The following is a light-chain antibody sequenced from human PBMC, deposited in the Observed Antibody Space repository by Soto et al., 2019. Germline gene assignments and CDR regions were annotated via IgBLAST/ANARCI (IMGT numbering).Light chain of an antibody. CDR1: QSIRSY. CDR2: KAS. Sequence: DIRMTQSPSTLSASVGDRVTITCRASQSIRSYLAWYQQKSGKVPKLLIYKASTLENGVPSRFSDSGSGTEFTLTISGLQPDDSAPSPCQPYKAFWTLGQGTKVDIK. CDR3: QPYKAFWT. V-gene: IGKV1-5*03. J-gene: IGKJ1*01.